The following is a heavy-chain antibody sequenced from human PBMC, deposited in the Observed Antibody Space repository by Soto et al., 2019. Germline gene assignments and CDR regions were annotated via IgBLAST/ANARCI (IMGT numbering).Heavy chain of an antibody. CDR1: NFSISSGYY. V-gene: IGHV4-38-2*01. CDR2: IYRSGTT. J-gene: IGHJ4*02. Sequence: SETLSLTXVVSNFSISSGYYWGWIRQSPGKGLEWIASIYRSGTTSYNPSLKSRVTISVDPSKNQFSLMLTAVTAADTAVYYCARTHSGSYYSVFNYWGRGSLVTVSS. CDR3: ARTHSGSYYSVFNY. D-gene: IGHD1-26*01.